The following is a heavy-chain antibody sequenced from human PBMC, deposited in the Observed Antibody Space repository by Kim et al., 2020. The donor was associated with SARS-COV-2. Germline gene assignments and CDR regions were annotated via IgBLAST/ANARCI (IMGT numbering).Heavy chain of an antibody. CDR1: GGSFSGYY. Sequence: SETLSLTCAVYGGSFSGYYWSWIRQPPGKGLEWIGEINHSGSTNYNPSLKSRVTISVDTSKNQFSLKLSSMTAADTAVYYCARARPRGPLLWFGELFGRFDPWGQGTLVTVSS. V-gene: IGHV4-34*01. CDR2: INHSGST. CDR3: ARARPRGPLLWFGELFGRFDP. D-gene: IGHD3-10*01. J-gene: IGHJ5*02.